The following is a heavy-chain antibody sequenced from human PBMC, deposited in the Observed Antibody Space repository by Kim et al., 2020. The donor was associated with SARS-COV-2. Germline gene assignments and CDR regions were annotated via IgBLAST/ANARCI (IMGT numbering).Heavy chain of an antibody. V-gene: IGHV1-58*01. D-gene: IGHD1-26*01. CDR3: AAGGSYYNSGFDY. J-gene: IGHJ4*02. Sequence: YAQKFQERVTITRDMSTSTAYMELSSLRSEDTAVYYCAAGGSYYNSGFDYWGQGTLVTVSS.